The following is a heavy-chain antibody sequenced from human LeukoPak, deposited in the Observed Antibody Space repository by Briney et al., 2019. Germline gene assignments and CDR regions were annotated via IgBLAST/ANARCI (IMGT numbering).Heavy chain of an antibody. D-gene: IGHD2-15*01. Sequence: GGSLRLSCAASGFTFSSYGMHWVRQAPGKGLEWVAFIRYDGSNKYYAGSVKGRFTISRDNSKNTLYLQMNSLRAEDTAVYYCAKTTFEGYCSGGSCYYYYYYMDVWGKGTTVTVSS. CDR3: AKTTFEGYCSGGSCYYYYYYMDV. CDR1: GFTFSSYG. V-gene: IGHV3-30*02. CDR2: IRYDGSNK. J-gene: IGHJ6*03.